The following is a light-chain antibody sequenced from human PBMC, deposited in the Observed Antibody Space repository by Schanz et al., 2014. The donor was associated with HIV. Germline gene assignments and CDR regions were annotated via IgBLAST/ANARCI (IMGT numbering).Light chain of an antibody. CDR3: QQYGSS. CDR1: QAVSSGH. V-gene: IGKV3-20*01. Sequence: EIVLTQSPGSLSVSPGDRATLSCTASQAVSSGHLAWYQQRPGQAPRLLIYGASTRATGIPARFSGSGSGTDFTLTIIRLEPEDFAVYYCQQYGSSFGPGTKVDIK. CDR2: GAS. J-gene: IGKJ3*01.